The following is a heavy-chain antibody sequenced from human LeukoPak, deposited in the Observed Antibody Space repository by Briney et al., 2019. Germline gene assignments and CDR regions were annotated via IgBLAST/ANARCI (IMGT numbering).Heavy chain of an antibody. J-gene: IGHJ3*02. Sequence: GASVKVSCKASGLTFTSSAMQWVRQARGQRLEWIGWIVVGSGNTNYAQKFQERVTITRDMSTSTAYMELSSLRSEDTAVYYCAAGNLWELPIWGQGTMVTVSS. CDR2: IVVGSGNT. CDR1: GLTFTSSA. CDR3: AAGNLWELPI. V-gene: IGHV1-58*02. D-gene: IGHD1-26*01.